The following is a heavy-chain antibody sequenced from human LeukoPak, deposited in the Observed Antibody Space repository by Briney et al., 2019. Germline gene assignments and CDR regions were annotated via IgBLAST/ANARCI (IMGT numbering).Heavy chain of an antibody. CDR1: GYTFTSYY. CDR2: INPSGGST. CDR3: ARAITTTGHWFDP. J-gene: IGHJ5*02. D-gene: IGHD1-14*01. Sequence: ASVKVSCKASGYTFTSYYMHWVRQAPGQGLEWMGIINPSGGSTSYAQKFQGRVTMNRDTSTSTVYMELSSLRSEDTAVYYCARAITTTGHWFDPWGQGTLVTVSS. V-gene: IGHV1-46*01.